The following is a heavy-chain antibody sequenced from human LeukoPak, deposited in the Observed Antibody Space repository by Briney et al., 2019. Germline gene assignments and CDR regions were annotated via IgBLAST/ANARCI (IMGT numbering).Heavy chain of an antibody. CDR2: ISSSSTI. D-gene: IGHD3-9*01. J-gene: IGHJ4*02. CDR3: ANDYDILTGYPTFDY. Sequence: GGSLRLSCAASGFTFSSYSINWVRQAPGKGLEWVSYISSSSTISYADSVKGRFTISRDNSKNTLYLQMNSLRAEDTAVYYCANDYDILTGYPTFDYWGQGTLVTVSS. V-gene: IGHV3-48*01. CDR1: GFTFSSYS.